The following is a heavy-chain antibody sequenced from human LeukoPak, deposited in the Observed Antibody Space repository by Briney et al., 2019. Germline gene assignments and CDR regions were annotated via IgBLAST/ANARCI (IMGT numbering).Heavy chain of an antibody. CDR3: AKGYYFQGNVFDI. V-gene: IGHV3-23*01. CDR2: ISGSGGST. D-gene: IGHD3-10*01. CDR1: GFTFSSYA. J-gene: IGHJ3*02. Sequence: PGGSLRLSCAASGFTFSSYAMSWVRQAPGKGLEWVSVISGSGGSTYYADSVKGRFTTSRDNSKNTLYLQMNSLRAGDTAVYYCAKGYYFQGNVFDIWGQGTMVTVSS.